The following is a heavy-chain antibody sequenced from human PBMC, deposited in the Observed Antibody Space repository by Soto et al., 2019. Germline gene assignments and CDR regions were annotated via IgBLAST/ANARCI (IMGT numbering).Heavy chain of an antibody. Sequence: EVQLVESGGGLVQPGGSLRLSCAASGFTFNHYWIHWVRQVPGKGLMWVSRIQSDGSSIDYADSVKGRFTISRDNAKNTVYLQMNSLRVEDSAMYYCARSGGIDYGGQGTLVTVSS. CDR2: IQSDGSSI. D-gene: IGHD6-25*01. CDR3: ARSGGIDY. CDR1: GFTFNHYW. J-gene: IGHJ4*02. V-gene: IGHV3-74*01.